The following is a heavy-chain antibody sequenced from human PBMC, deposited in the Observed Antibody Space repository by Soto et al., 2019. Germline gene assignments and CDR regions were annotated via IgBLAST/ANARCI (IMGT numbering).Heavy chain of an antibody. J-gene: IGHJ4*02. D-gene: IGHD5-18*01. CDR2: INHSGST. CDR1: SGSFRGWY. V-gene: IGHV4-34*01. Sequence: SEPLSLKCAVYSGSFRGWYWSWIRQPLGKGLEWIGEINHSGSTNYNPSLKSRVTISVDTSKNQFSLKLSSVTAADTAVYYCARVDTAMVTYFDYWGQGNLVTDSS. CDR3: ARVDTAMVTYFDY.